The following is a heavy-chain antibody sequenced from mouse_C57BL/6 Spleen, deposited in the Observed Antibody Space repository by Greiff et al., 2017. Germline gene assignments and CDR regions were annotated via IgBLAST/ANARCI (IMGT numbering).Heavy chain of an antibody. V-gene: IGHV2-3*01. CDR1: GFSLTSYG. Sequence: QVQLQQSGPGLVAPSPSLSITCTVSGFSLTSYGVSWVRQPPGKGLEWLGVIWGDGGTNYHSALISRLSISKDNSKSQVFLKLNSLQTDDTATYYGAGQRGRGAMDDWGQGTSVTVAS. CDR3: AGQRGRGAMDD. CDR2: IWGDGGT. J-gene: IGHJ4*01.